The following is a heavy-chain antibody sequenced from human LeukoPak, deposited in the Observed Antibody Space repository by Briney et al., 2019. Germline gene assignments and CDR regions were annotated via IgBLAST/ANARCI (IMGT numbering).Heavy chain of an antibody. Sequence: ASVKVSCKASGNSIINYAVSWVRQAPGQGFEWMGGIIPIFGTADYAQKFQGRVTITADQSTRTTYMALSSLKSEDTATYYCTTRACHAGGCSSSFYYYYGLHFWGQGTAVSVSS. CDR2: IIPIFGTA. D-gene: IGHD3-16*01. V-gene: IGHV1-69*13. CDR3: TTRACHAGGCSSSFYYYYGLHF. J-gene: IGHJ6*02. CDR1: GNSIINYA.